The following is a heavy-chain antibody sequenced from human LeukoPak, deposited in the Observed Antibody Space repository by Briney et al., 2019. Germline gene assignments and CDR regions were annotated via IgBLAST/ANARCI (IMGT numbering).Heavy chain of an antibody. D-gene: IGHD1-26*01. V-gene: IGHV3-7*04. CDR3: ARDEPNLYSGSLG. Sequence: PAGSLRLSCAASGFTFSSYWMSWVRQAPGKGLEWVANIKQDGSEKYYVDSVKGRFTISRDNAKNSLYLQMNSLRAEDTAVYYCARDEPNLYSGSLGWGQGTLVTVSS. CDR2: IKQDGSEK. CDR1: GFTFSSYW. J-gene: IGHJ4*02.